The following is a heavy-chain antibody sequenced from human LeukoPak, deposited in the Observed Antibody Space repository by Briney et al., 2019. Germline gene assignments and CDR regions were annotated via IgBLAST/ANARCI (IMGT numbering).Heavy chain of an antibody. J-gene: IGHJ4*02. CDR3: AKGRWVQPAGYLDF. CDR1: GFTLSDSG. D-gene: IGHD5-24*01. Sequence: SGGSLRLSCAASGFTLSDSGMYWVRQSPGKGLEWVALIWYDGSNKYYADSVKGRFTISRDNSKNTLYLQMNSLRAEDTAVYYCAKGRWVQPAGYLDFSGQGTLVTVSA. V-gene: IGHV3-30*02. CDR2: IWYDGSNK.